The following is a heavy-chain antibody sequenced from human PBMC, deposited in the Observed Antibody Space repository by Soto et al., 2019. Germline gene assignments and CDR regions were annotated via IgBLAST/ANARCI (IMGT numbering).Heavy chain of an antibody. V-gene: IGHV3-30*18. Sequence: QVQLVESGGGVVQPGRSLRLSCAASGFTLSSYGMHWVRQAPGKGLEWVAVISYDGSNKYYADSVKGRFTISRDNSKNTLYLQMNSLRAEDTAVYYCAKVSPGLDLYYFDYWGQGTLVTVSS. J-gene: IGHJ4*02. D-gene: IGHD3-16*01. CDR1: GFTLSSYG. CDR3: AKVSPGLDLYYFDY. CDR2: ISYDGSNK.